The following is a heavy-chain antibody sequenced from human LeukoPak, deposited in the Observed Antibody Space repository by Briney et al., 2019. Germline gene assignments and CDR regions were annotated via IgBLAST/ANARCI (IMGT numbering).Heavy chain of an antibody. D-gene: IGHD1-14*01. V-gene: IGHV3-23*01. Sequence: GGSLRLSCAASGFTFSTYAMTWVRQAPGKGLEWVSAISAGVGNTYYADSVKGRFTIARANSKNTLYLQMNSLSPDDTAVYYCARGVEPLAANTLAYWGQGTLVTVSS. CDR3: ARGVEPLAANTLAY. CDR2: ISAGVGNT. CDR1: GFTFSTYA. J-gene: IGHJ4*02.